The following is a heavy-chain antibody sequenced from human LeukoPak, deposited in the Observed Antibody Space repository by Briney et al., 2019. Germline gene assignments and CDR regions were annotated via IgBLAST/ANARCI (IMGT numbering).Heavy chain of an antibody. D-gene: IGHD6-13*01. CDR2: ISFSGGST. V-gene: IGHV3-23*01. J-gene: IGHJ4*02. CDR1: GFTFSSYA. CDR3: ANTDSSSWFDYFDY. Sequence: GGSLRLSCAASGFTFSSYAMSWVRQAPGKGLEWVSAISFSGGSTYYADSVKGRFTLSRDNSKNTLYLQMNSLRVEDTAVYYCANTDSSSWFDYFDYWGQGTLVTVSS.